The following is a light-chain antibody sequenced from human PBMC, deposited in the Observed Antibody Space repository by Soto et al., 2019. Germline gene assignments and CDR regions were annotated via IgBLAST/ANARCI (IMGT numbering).Light chain of an antibody. CDR3: QQYNSYSRT. CDR1: QSISSW. Sequence: DIQMTQSPSTLSASAGDRVTITCRASQSISSWLARYQQKPGKAPKLLIYKAPSLQSGVPSRFSGSGSGTEFTLTISRLQPDDFATYYCQQYNSYSRTFGQGTKVDIK. J-gene: IGKJ1*01. V-gene: IGKV1-5*03. CDR2: KAP.